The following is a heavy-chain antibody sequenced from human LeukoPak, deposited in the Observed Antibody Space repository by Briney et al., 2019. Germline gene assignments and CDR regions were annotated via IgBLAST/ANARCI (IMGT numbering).Heavy chain of an antibody. J-gene: IGHJ4*02. CDR3: ARGRYDILTGYSTYYFDY. D-gene: IGHD3-9*01. V-gene: IGHV4-34*01. Sequence: PSETLSLTCAVSGGSFSGYYWSWIRQPPGKGLEWIGEINHSGSTNYNPSLKSRVTISVDTSRNQFSLKLSSVTAADTAVYYCARGRYDILTGYSTYYFDYWGQGTLVTVSS. CDR1: GGSFSGYY. CDR2: INHSGST.